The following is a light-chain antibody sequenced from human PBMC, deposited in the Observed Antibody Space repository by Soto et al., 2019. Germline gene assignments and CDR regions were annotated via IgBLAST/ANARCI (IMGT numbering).Light chain of an antibody. CDR1: KSVGNN. V-gene: IGKV3-15*01. Sequence: EIVMTQSPATLSVSPGERAILSCRASKSVGNNLAWYQQKPGQAPRLLIYGASTRATGIPARFSGSGSGTEFTLSISSLQSEDFALYYCQQYNNWPPLTFGGGTKVEMK. CDR3: QQYNNWPPLT. J-gene: IGKJ4*01. CDR2: GAS.